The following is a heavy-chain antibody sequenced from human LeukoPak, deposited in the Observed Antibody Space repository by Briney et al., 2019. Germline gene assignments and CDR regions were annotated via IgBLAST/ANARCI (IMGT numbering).Heavy chain of an antibody. J-gene: IGHJ4*02. V-gene: IGHV1-2*02. CDR1: GYTFTGYY. Sequence: GASVKVSCKASGYTFTGYYMHWVRQAPGQGLEWMGWINPNSGGTNYAQKFQGRVTMTRDTSISTAYMELSRLRSDDTAVYYCARNYDSSGYYPALGYWGQGTLVTVCS. CDR2: INPNSGGT. CDR3: ARNYDSSGYYPALGY. D-gene: IGHD3-22*01.